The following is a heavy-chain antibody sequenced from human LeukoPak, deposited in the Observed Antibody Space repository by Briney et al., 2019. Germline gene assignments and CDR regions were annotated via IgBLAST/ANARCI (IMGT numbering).Heavy chain of an antibody. CDR1: GITVSSNF. D-gene: IGHD3-3*01. CDR2: TYSGGST. J-gene: IGHJ4*02. V-gene: IGHV3-66*02. Sequence: GGSLRLSCAASGITVSSNFMSWVRQAPGKGLEWVAVTYSGGSTYYADSVKGRFTISRDNSENTLHLLMNSLRPEDTAVYYCARAGPLWSAYYPEYWGQGTLVTVSS. CDR3: ARAGPLWSAYYPEY.